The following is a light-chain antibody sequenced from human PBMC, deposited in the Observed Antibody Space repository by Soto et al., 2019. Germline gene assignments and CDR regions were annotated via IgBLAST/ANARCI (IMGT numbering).Light chain of an antibody. V-gene: IGKV1-9*01. J-gene: IGKJ5*01. CDR2: AAS. CDR3: QQLRRYPIT. Sequence: DIQLTQSPSFLSASVGDRVTITCRASQGISSYLAWYQQKPGKAPKLLIYAASTLQSGVPSRFSGSESGTEFTLTISSLQAEDFATYYYQQLRRYPITFGQGTRLEIK. CDR1: QGISSY.